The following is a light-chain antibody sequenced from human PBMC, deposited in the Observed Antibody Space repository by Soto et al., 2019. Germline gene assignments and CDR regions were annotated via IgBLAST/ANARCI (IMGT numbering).Light chain of an antibody. J-gene: IGKJ5*01. V-gene: IGKV3-11*01. CDR2: GAS. CDR1: QSFGSTY. CDR3: QLPDNLPPT. Sequence: EIGLTQSRGTVSLSRRESTTLSCRASQSFGSTYLAWYQQKPGQAPRLLIYGASNRATGIPARFSVSGSGTDSTLTISSLEPEDFAVYYCQLPDNLPPTFGQGTRLEIK.